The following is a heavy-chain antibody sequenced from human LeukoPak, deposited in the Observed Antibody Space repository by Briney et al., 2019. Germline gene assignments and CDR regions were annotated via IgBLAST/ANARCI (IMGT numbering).Heavy chain of an antibody. Sequence: ASVKVSCKASGYTFTGYYMHWVRQAPGQGLEWMGWINPNTGDTNYAQKFQGRVTMTRDTSISTAYMDLNRLTSDDTAVYYCARVSSYCSSTSCSYYYMDVWGKGTTVTVSS. CDR3: ARVSSYCSSTSCSYYYMDV. J-gene: IGHJ6*03. V-gene: IGHV1-2*02. CDR2: INPNTGDT. D-gene: IGHD2-2*01. CDR1: GYTFTGYY.